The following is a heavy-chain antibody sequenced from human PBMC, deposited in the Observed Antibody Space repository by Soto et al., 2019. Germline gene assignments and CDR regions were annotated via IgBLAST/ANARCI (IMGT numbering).Heavy chain of an antibody. CDR3: ARDRSYYDSSGLSADL. J-gene: IGHJ4*02. D-gene: IGHD3-22*01. CDR1: GFTVSSNY. CDR2: IYSGGST. Sequence: PGGSLRLSCAASGFTVSSNYMSWVRQAPGKGLEWVSVIYSGGSTYYADSVKGRFTISRDNSKNTLYLQMNSLRAEDTAVYYCARDRSYYDSSGLSADLWGQGTLVTVSS. V-gene: IGHV3-53*01.